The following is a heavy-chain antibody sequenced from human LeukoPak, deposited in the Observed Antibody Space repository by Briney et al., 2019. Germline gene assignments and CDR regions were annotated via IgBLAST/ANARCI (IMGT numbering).Heavy chain of an antibody. V-gene: IGHV3-23*01. D-gene: IGHD6-13*01. Sequence: GGSLRLSCAASGFTFSSYAMSWVRQAPGKGLEWVSAISGSGGSTYYADSVKGRFTISRDNSKNTLYLQMNSLRAEDTAVHYCAKDGKQQLVLDYWGQGTLVTVSS. CDR1: GFTFSSYA. CDR2: ISGSGGST. J-gene: IGHJ4*02. CDR3: AKDGKQQLVLDY.